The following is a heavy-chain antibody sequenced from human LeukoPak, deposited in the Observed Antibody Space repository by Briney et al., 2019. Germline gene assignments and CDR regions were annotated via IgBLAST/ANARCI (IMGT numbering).Heavy chain of an antibody. CDR2: IYYSGST. CDR3: ARRGYYYDSSGYFHYYMDV. V-gene: IGHV4-39*01. CDR1: GDSISTSNSY. D-gene: IGHD3-22*01. Sequence: PSETLSLTCTVSGDSISTSNSYWGWIRQPPGKGLEWIGSIYYSGSTYYNPSLKSRVTISVDTSKNQFSLKLSSVTAADTAVYYCARRGYYYDSSGYFHYYMDVWVKGTTVTISS. J-gene: IGHJ6*03.